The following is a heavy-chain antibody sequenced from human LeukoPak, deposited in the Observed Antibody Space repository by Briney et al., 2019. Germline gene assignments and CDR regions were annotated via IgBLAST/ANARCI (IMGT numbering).Heavy chain of an antibody. Sequence: GGSLRLSCAASGFAFSAYWMHWVRRAPGRGLVWVSRINNDGNNIIYADSVKGRFTISRDNAKNTLYLQMNSLRAEDTGVYYCARTDWYHNDYWGQGTPVTASS. V-gene: IGHV3-74*01. D-gene: IGHD3-9*01. CDR3: ARTDWYHNDY. CDR2: INNDGNNI. CDR1: GFAFSAYW. J-gene: IGHJ4*02.